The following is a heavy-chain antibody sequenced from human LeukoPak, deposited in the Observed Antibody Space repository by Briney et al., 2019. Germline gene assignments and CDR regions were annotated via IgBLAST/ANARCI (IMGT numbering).Heavy chain of an antibody. CDR1: GFSFSYYS. CDR2: ITSGSNYM. V-gene: IGHV3-21*04. Sequence: GGSLRLSCAASGFSFSYYSMHWVRQAPGKGLEWVSSITSGSNYMYYADSVKGRFTISRDNSKNTLYLQMNSLRAEDTAVYYCAKDRITYYDFWSGYLFDYWGQGTLVTVSS. D-gene: IGHD3-3*01. CDR3: AKDRITYYDFWSGYLFDY. J-gene: IGHJ4*02.